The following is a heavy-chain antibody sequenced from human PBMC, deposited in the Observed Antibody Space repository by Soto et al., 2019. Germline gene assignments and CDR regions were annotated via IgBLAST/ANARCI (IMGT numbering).Heavy chain of an antibody. J-gene: IGHJ6*02. CDR2: ISWNSGSI. CDR1: GFTFDDYA. Sequence: PGGSLRLSCAASGFTFDDYAMHWVRQAPGKGLEWVSGISWNSGSIGYADSVKGRFTISRDNAKNSLYLQMNSLRAEDTALYYCAKDMSGGIAARRNGMDVWGQGTTVTVSS. D-gene: IGHD6-6*01. CDR3: AKDMSGGIAARRNGMDV. V-gene: IGHV3-9*01.